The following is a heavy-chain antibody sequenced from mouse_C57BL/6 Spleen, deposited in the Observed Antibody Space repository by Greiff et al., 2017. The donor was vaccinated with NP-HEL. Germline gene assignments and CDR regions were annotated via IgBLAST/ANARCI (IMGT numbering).Heavy chain of an antibody. Sequence: EVKLQESGGGLVKPGGSLKLSCAASGFTFSDYGMHWVRQAPEKGLEWVAYISSGSSTIYYADTVKGRFTISRGNAKNTLFLQMTSLRSEDTAMYYCARGLRYPDYWGQGTTLTVSS. CDR3: ARGLRYPDY. V-gene: IGHV5-17*01. J-gene: IGHJ2*01. D-gene: IGHD1-1*01. CDR1: GFTFSDYG. CDR2: ISSGSSTI.